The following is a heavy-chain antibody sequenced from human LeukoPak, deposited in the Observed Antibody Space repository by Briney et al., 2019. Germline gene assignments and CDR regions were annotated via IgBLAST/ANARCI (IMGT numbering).Heavy chain of an antibody. J-gene: IGHJ4*02. CDR2: ISGSGGST. CDR1: GFTFSSYA. CDR3: AKDRMYCSSTSCYEGYFDY. Sequence: GGSLRLSCAASGFTFSSYAMSWVRQAPGKGLEWVSAISGSGGSTYYADSVKGRFTISRDNSKNTLYLQMNSLRAEDTAVYYCAKDRMYCSSTSCYEGYFDYWGRGTLVTVSS. D-gene: IGHD2-2*01. V-gene: IGHV3-23*01.